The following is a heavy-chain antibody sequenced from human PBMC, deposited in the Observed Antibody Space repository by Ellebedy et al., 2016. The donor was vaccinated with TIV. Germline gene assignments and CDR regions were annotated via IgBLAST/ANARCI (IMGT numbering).Heavy chain of an antibody. CDR2: ITGSGSRT. CDR1: GFTFSSYA. J-gene: IGHJ4*02. CDR3: AKGTQWLGRSCFDY. Sequence: PGGSLRLSCAASGFTFSSYAMSWVRQAPGKGLEWVSTITGSGSRTDYADSVKGRFTFSRDNSKNPLYLHMNSLRAEDTAVYHCAKGTQWLGRSCFDYWGQGTLVTVSS. V-gene: IGHV3-23*01. D-gene: IGHD6-19*01.